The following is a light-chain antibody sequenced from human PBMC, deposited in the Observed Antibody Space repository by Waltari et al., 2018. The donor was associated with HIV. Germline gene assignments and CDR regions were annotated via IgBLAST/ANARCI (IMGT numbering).Light chain of an antibody. V-gene: IGLV3-1*01. J-gene: IGLJ2*01. Sequence: SYELTQPPSVSVSPGQTASITRSGDKLGVKNACWYQQKPGQSPVLVIYQDNKRPSGIPERFSGSNSGNTATLTISGTQAMDEADYYCQAWDSSTVVFGGGTKLTVL. CDR3: QAWDSSTVV. CDR1: KLGVKN. CDR2: QDN.